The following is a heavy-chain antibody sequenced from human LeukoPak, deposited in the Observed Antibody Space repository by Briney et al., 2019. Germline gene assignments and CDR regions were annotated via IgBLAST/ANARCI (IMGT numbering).Heavy chain of an antibody. CDR3: ARGLNMWGSYRSTEEDVGY. CDR1: GYTFTSYD. CDR2: MNPNSGNT. J-gene: IGHJ4*02. Sequence: GASVKVSCKASGYTFTSYDINWVRQATGQGLEWMGWMNPNSGNTGYAQKFQGRVTMTRNTSISTAYMELSSLRSEDAAVYYCARGLNMWGSYRSTEEDVGYWGQGTLVTVFS. V-gene: IGHV1-8*01. D-gene: IGHD3-16*02.